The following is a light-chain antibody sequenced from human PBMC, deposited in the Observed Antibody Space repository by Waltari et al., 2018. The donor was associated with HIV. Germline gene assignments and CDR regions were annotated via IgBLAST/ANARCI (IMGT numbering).Light chain of an antibody. J-gene: IGLJ1*01. CDR2: DVR. CDR1: GSDLGTSDY. V-gene: IGLV2-14*01. CDR3: SSFTSSSPLYV. Sequence: QSALTQPASVSGSPGKSITISCSGTGSDLGTSDYVSWYHQYPGKAPQLMIYDVRHRPSGVSNRFSGSKSGTTSSLTISVLQAEDEADYYCSSFTSSSPLYVFGTGTKVTVL.